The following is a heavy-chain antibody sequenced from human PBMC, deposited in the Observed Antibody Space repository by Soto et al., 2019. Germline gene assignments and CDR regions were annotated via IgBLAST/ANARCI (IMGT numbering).Heavy chain of an antibody. V-gene: IGHV4-34*01. Sequence: PSETLSLTCAVYGGSFSGYYWTWIRQPPGTGLEWIGEINHSGSTNYNPSLKSRVTISVDTPKNQFSLKLSSVTAADTAVYYCARFGRCTWLQLWNFDYRGQGTLVTVSS. D-gene: IGHD5-18*01. J-gene: IGHJ4*02. CDR1: GGSFSGYY. CDR3: ARFGRCTWLQLWNFDY. CDR2: INHSGST.